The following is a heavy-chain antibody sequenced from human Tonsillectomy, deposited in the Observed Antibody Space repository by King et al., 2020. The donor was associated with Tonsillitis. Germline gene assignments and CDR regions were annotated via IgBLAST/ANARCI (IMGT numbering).Heavy chain of an antibody. CDR2: INPNSGDT. J-gene: IGHJ6*02. Sequence: QVQLVESGAEVKKPGASVKVSCKASGYTFTGYYIHWVRQAPGQGLEWMGWINPNSGDTNYAQKFQGRVTMTRDTSISTAYMEVSRLRSDDTAIYYCASKPSQGYYYYYAMDVWGQGTTVTVSS. CDR1: GYTFTGYY. CDR3: ASKPSQGYYYYYAMDV. V-gene: IGHV1-2*02. D-gene: IGHD6-6*01.